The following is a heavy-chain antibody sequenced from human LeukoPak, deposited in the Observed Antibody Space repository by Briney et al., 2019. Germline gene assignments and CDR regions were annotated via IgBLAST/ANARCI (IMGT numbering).Heavy chain of an antibody. CDR2: ISAYNGNT. Sequence: ASVKVSCKASGYTFTSYGISGGRQAPGQGLGWMGWISAYNGNTNYAQKLQGRVTMTTDTSTSTAYMELRSLRSDDTAVYYCARTAVRYFDWFLGYWGQGTLVTVSS. D-gene: IGHD3-9*01. V-gene: IGHV1-18*01. J-gene: IGHJ4*02. CDR1: GYTFTSYG. CDR3: ARTAVRYFDWFLGY.